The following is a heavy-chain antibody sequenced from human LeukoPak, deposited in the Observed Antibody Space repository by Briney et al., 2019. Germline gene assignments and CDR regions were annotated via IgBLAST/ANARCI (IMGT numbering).Heavy chain of an antibody. J-gene: IGHJ5*02. CDR1: GGSISSGDYY. V-gene: IGHV4-30-4*01. D-gene: IGHD2-2*02. CDR3: ARDSSPLIVVPAAISGFDP. CDR2: IYYSGST. Sequence: SETLSLTCTVSGGSISSGDYYWSWIRQPPGKGLEWIGYIYYSGSTYYNPSLKSRVTISVDTSKNQFSLKLSSVTAADTAVYYCARDSSPLIVVPAAISGFDPWGQGTLVTVSS.